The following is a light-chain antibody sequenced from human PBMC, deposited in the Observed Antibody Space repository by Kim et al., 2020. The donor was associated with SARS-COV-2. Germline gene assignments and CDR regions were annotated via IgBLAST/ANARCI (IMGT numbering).Light chain of an antibody. CDR3: CSYAGSYTEV. Sequence: VSGAGAGTRSGVGGYSYVTWYQQGPGKAPKLMIYDVTRRPSGVPDRFSGSKAGNAASLTISGLQGEDEADYYCCSYAGSYTEVFGGGTQLTVL. CDR2: DVT. CDR1: RSGVGGYSY. V-gene: IGLV2-11*01. J-gene: IGLJ2*01.